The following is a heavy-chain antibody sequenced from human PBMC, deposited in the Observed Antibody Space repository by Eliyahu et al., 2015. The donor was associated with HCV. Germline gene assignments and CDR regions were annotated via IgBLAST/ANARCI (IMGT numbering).Heavy chain of an antibody. CDR2: ISGSGGST. V-gene: IGHV3-23*01. Sequence: EVQLLESGGGLVQPGGSLRLSCAASGFTFSSYAXXWVRQAPGKGLEWVSAISGSGGSTYYADSVKGRFTISRDNSKNTLYLQMNSLRAEDTAVYYCAKDPPPPGIFGVVMDGDYWGQGTLVTVSS. D-gene: IGHD3-3*01. CDR1: GFTFSSYA. J-gene: IGHJ4*02. CDR3: AKDPPPPGIFGVVMDGDY.